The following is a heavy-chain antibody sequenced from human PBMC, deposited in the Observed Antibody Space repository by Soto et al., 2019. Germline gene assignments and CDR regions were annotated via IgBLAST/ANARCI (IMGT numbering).Heavy chain of an antibody. CDR3: ARDSYGSGNYGMDV. D-gene: IGHD3-10*01. J-gene: IGHJ6*02. CDR1: GFTFSSYS. CDR2: ISSSSSYI. Sequence: EVQLVESGGGLVKPGGSLRLSCAASGFTFSSYSMNWVRQAPGKGLEWVSSISSSSSYIYYADSVKGRFTISRDNAKNSLYLQMNSLRAEDTAVYYCARDSYGSGNYGMDVWGQGTTVTVSS. V-gene: IGHV3-21*01.